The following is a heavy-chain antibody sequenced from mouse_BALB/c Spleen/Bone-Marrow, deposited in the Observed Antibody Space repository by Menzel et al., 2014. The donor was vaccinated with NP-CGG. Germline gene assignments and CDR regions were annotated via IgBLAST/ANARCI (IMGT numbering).Heavy chain of an antibody. J-gene: IGHJ4*01. Sequence: QVQLQQPGAELVRPGASVAPSCKASGYTFTDYEMHWVKQTPVHGLEWIGAIDPETGGTAYNQKFKGKATLTADKSSSTAYMELRSLTSEDSAVYYCTRSLYGNYVMDFWGQGTSVTVSS. V-gene: IGHV1-15*01. CDR2: IDPETGGT. CDR3: TRSLYGNYVMDF. D-gene: IGHD2-1*01. CDR1: GYTFTDYE.